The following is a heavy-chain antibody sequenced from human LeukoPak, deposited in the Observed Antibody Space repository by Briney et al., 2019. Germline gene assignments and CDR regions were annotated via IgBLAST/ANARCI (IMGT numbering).Heavy chain of an antibody. J-gene: IGHJ5*02. D-gene: IGHD3-10*01. CDR2: ISSNGGST. V-gene: IGHV3-64D*06. CDR1: GFIFSSYA. CDR3: VKALFSGGFDP. Sequence: PGGSLRLSCSASGFIFSSYAMHWVRQAPGKGLEYVSAISSNGGSTYYADSVKGRFTISRDNSKNTLYLQMSSLRAEDMAVYYCVKALFSGGFDPWGQGTLVTVSS.